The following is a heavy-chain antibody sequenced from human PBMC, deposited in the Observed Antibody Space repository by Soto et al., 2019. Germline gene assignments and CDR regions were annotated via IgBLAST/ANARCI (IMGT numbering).Heavy chain of an antibody. CDR2: INAGNGNT. D-gene: IGHD2-15*01. Sequence: ASVKVSCKASGYTFTSYAMHWVRQAPGQRLEWMGWINAGNGNTKYSQKFQGRVTITRDTSASTAYMELSSLRSEDTAVYYCARDCSGGSCYSGFDYWGQGTLVTVSS. CDR3: ARDCSGGSCYSGFDY. J-gene: IGHJ4*02. CDR1: GYTFTSYA. V-gene: IGHV1-3*01.